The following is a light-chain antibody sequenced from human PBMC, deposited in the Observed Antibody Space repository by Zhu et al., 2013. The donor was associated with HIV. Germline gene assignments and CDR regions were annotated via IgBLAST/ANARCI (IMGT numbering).Light chain of an antibody. Sequence: SSELTQDPTVSVALGQAVKITCRGDSLRKYYVNWYQQKPGQAPILVIYGKNKRPSGIPDRFSGSSSGNTASLTISGTQAEDEAAYHCSSRSNIGDYYVFGTGTEVTVL. CDR2: GKN. CDR1: SLRKYY. CDR3: SSRSNIGDYYV. V-gene: IGLV3-19*01. J-gene: IGLJ1*01.